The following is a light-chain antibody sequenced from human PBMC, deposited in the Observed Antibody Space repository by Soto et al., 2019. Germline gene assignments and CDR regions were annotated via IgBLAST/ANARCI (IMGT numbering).Light chain of an antibody. CDR3: ETWDSNTWV. V-gene: IGLV4-60*02. J-gene: IGLJ3*02. CDR2: LEGSGSY. CDR1: SGHSSYI. Sequence: QLVLTQSSSASASLGSSVKLTCTLSSGHSSYIIAWHQQQPGKAPRYLMKLEGSGSYNTGSGVPDRFSGSSSGADRYLTISNLQFEDEADYYCETWDSNTWVFGGGTQLTVL.